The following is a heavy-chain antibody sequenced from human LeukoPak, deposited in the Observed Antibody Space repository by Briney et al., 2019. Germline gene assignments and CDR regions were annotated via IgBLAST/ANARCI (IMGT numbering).Heavy chain of an antibody. J-gene: IGHJ4*02. CDR3: ATSSSWYEGGYYFDY. Sequence: ASVKVSCKASGYTFTSYYMHWVRQAPGQGLEWMGIINPSGGSTSYAQKLQGRVTMTTDTSTSTAYMELRSLRSDDTAVYYCATSSSWYEGGYYFDYWGQGTLVTVSS. CDR2: INPSGGST. D-gene: IGHD6-13*01. V-gene: IGHV1-46*01. CDR1: GYTFTSYY.